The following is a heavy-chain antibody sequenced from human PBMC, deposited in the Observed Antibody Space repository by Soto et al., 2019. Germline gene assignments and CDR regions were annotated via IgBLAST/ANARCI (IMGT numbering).Heavy chain of an antibody. J-gene: IGHJ5*02. CDR2: INPNSGGT. Sequence: QVQLVQSGAEVKKPGASVKVSCKASGYTFTGYYMHWVRQAPGQGLEWMGWINPNSGGTNYAQKFQGWVTMTRDTSLSTAYMELSRLRSDDTAVYYCARSKRGYSYDNWFDPWGQGTLVTVSS. D-gene: IGHD5-18*01. CDR1: GYTFTGYY. V-gene: IGHV1-2*04. CDR3: ARSKRGYSYDNWFDP.